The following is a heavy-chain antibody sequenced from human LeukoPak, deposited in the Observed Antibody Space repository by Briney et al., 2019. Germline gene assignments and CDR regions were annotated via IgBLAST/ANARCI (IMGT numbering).Heavy chain of an antibody. CDR1: GGSISSGSYY. J-gene: IGHJ4*02. D-gene: IGHD4-17*01. V-gene: IGHV4-61*02. CDR3: ARGPYGDYSLVLFDY. CDR2: IYTSGST. Sequence: PSQTLSLTCTVSGGSISSGSYYWSWIRQPAGKGLEWIGRIYTSGSTNYNPSLKSRVTISVDTSKNQFSLKLSSVTAADTAVYYCARGPYGDYSLVLFDYWGQGTLVTVSS.